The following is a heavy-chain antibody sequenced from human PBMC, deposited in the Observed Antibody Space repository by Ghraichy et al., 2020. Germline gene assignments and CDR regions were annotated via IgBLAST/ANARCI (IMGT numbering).Heavy chain of an antibody. V-gene: IGHV4-61*01. CDR3: ARGEGYYGSSGYYYVEAFGY. CDR1: GGAVSSGRYY. D-gene: IGHD3-22*01. J-gene: IGHJ4*02. Sequence: SDTLSLTCTVSGGAVSSGRYYWSWIRQRPGKGLEWIGYIYYSGSTNYNPSLKSRVTISVDTSKNQFSLILSSVTAADTAVYYCARGEGYYGSSGYYYVEAFGYLGQGTLVTVSS. CDR2: IYYSGST.